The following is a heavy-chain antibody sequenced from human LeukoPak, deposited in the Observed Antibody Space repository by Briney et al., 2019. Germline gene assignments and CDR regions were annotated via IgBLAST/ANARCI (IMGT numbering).Heavy chain of an antibody. V-gene: IGHV1-58*01. CDR3: AAEGRPTVVTFRKGAVDL. CDR1: EFTFTSSA. D-gene: IGHD4-23*01. J-gene: IGHJ3*01. Sequence: SVKVSCKASEFTFTSSAVQWVRQARGQRLEWIGWIVVGSGNTNYAQKFQERVTITRDMSTSTVYMELSSLRSEDTAVYYCAAEGRPTVVTFRKGAVDLWGQGTMVTVSS. CDR2: IVVGSGNT.